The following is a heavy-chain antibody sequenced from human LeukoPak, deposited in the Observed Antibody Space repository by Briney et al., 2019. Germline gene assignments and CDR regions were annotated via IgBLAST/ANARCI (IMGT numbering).Heavy chain of an antibody. CDR1: GGSISSYY. CDR2: IYTSGST. V-gene: IGHV4-4*07. CDR3: ARGRYDFWSGYYLDY. J-gene: IGHJ4*02. Sequence: SETLSLTCTVSGGSISSYYWSWIRQPAGKGREWIGRIYTSGSTNYNPSLKSRVTMSVDTSKNQFSLKLSSVTAADTAVYYCARGRYDFWSGYYLDYWGQGTLVTVSS. D-gene: IGHD3-3*01.